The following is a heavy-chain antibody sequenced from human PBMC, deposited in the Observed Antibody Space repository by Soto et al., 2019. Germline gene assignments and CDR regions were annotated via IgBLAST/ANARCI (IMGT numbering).Heavy chain of an antibody. J-gene: IGHJ5*02. CDR3: AREAKRYCSGGSCSVFDP. Sequence: ASVKVSCKASGYTFTSYGISWVRQAPGQGLEWMGWISAYNGNTNYAQKLQGRVTMTTDTSTSTAYMELRSLRSDDTAVYYCAREAKRYCSGGSCSVFDPWGQGTLVTVSS. CDR2: ISAYNGNT. D-gene: IGHD2-15*01. CDR1: GYTFTSYG. V-gene: IGHV1-18*01.